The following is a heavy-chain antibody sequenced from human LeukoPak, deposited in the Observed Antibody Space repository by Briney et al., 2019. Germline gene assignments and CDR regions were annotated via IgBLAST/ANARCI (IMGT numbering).Heavy chain of an antibody. Sequence: QPGGSLRLSCAASGFRFSDYSMNWVRQAPGKGLQWVSYIGRSGGTIFYDDSVKGRFTISRDNAKNSLYLQMSNLRDEDTAVYHCARIGAGVLAHYCGGDCRYYSDFWGQGALVTVSS. J-gene: IGHJ4*02. V-gene: IGHV3-48*02. CDR3: ARIGAGVLAHYCGGDCRYYSDF. D-gene: IGHD2-21*02. CDR2: IGRSGGTI. CDR1: GFRFSDYS.